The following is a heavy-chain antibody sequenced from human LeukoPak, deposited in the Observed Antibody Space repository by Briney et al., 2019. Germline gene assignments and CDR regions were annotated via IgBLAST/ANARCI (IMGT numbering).Heavy chain of an antibody. CDR3: ARRPRNYGSGSYHYYYGMDV. CDR1: GFTFSSYD. V-gene: IGHV3-13*01. CDR2: IGTAGDT. Sequence: GGSLRLSCAASGFTFSSYDMHWVRQATGKGREWVSAIGTAGDTYYPGSVKGRFTISRENAKNSLYLQMNSLRAGDTAVYYCARRPRNYGSGSYHYYYGMDVWGQGTTVTVSS. J-gene: IGHJ6*02. D-gene: IGHD3-10*01.